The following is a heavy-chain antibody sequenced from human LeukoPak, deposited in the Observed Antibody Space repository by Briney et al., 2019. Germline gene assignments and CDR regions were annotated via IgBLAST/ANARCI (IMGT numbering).Heavy chain of an antibody. CDR3: ARGRPHCSSSSCYDY. Sequence: ASVKVSCKASGYTFTSSDINWLRQATGQGLEWMGWMNPNSGNTGYAQKFQDRVTITRDTSITTAYLDLSSLRSDDTAVYYCARGRPHCSSSSCYDYWGQGTQVTVSS. D-gene: IGHD2-2*01. J-gene: IGHJ4*02. CDR2: MNPNSGNT. CDR1: GYTFTSSD. V-gene: IGHV1-8*03.